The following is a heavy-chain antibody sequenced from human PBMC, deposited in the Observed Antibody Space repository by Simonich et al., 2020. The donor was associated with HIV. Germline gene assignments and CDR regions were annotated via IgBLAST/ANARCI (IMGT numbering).Heavy chain of an antibody. J-gene: IGHJ4*02. D-gene: IGHD1-1*01. Sequence: QVQLQQWGAGLLKPSETLSLTCTVYGGSFSDYYWSWIRQPPGKGLEWIGEINHKGRTNYTPSLKSRVSRSIDTSKNQFSLKLSSVTAADTAVYYCARGGGNPNYWGQGTLVTVSS. CDR3: ARGGGNPNY. V-gene: IGHV4-34*01. CDR2: INHKGRT. CDR1: GGSFSDYY.